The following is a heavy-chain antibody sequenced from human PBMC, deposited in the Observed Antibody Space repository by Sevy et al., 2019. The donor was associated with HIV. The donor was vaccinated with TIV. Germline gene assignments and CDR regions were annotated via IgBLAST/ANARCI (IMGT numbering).Heavy chain of an antibody. CDR2: IIPIFGTA. CDR3: ASSSQLRYFDWLGAFDI. Sequence: ASVKVSCKASGGTFSSYAISWVRQAPGQGLEWMGGIIPIFGTANYAQKFQGRVTITADGSTSTAYMELSSLRSEDTAVYYCASSSQLRYFDWLGAFDIWGQGTMVTVSS. V-gene: IGHV1-69*13. CDR1: GGTFSSYA. J-gene: IGHJ3*02. D-gene: IGHD3-9*01.